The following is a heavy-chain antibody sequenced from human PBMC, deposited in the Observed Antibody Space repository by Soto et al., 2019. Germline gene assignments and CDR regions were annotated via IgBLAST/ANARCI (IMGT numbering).Heavy chain of an antibody. V-gene: IGHV4-30-4*01. CDR2: IYYSGST. CDR3: ARGGYSCGYRDRAFDI. Sequence: QVQLQESGPGLVKPSQTLSLTCTVSGGSISSGDYYWSWIRQPQGKGLEWIGYIYYSGSTYYNPSLKSRVTLSVDTSKNRFSLKLSSVTAADTAVYYCARGGYSCGYRDRAFDIWGQGTMVTVSS. CDR1: GGSISSGDYY. D-gene: IGHD5-18*01. J-gene: IGHJ3*02.